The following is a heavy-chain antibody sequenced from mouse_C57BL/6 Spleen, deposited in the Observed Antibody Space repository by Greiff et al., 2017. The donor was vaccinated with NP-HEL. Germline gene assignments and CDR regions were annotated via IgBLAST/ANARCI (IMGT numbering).Heavy chain of an antibody. CDR2: INPSSGYT. CDR1: GYTFTSYW. Sequence: QVQLQQSGAELAKPGASVKLSCKASGYTFTSYWMHWVKQRPGQGLEWIGYINPSSGYTKYNQKFKDKATLTADKSSSTAYMQLSSLTYEDSAVYYCARGANWDVRGFDYWGQGTTLTVSS. V-gene: IGHV1-7*01. J-gene: IGHJ2*01. D-gene: IGHD4-1*01. CDR3: ARGANWDVRGFDY.